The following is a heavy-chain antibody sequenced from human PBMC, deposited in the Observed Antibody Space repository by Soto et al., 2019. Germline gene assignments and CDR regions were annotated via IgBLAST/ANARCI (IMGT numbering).Heavy chain of an antibody. Sequence: GGSLRLSCATSGFTFSDHFMDWVRQAPGKGLEWVGRTRNNAKSYSTEYAASVRGRFTISRDESQSSMYLQMNGLRTEDTAVYYCARASDYLHDSYHNMDVWGQGTTVTVSS. CDR1: GFTFSDHF. J-gene: IGHJ6*02. D-gene: IGHD2-21*02. V-gene: IGHV3-72*01. CDR2: TRNNAKSYST. CDR3: ARASDYLHDSYHNMDV.